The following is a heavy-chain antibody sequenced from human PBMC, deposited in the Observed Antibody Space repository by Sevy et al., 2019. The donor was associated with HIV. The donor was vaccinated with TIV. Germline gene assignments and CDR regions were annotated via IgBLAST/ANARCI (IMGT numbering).Heavy chain of an antibody. J-gene: IGHJ3*01. CDR1: GFTFSSYA. V-gene: IGHV3-23*01. CDR2: ISGSGGST. Sequence: GGSLRLSCAASGFTFSSYAMSWVRQAPGKGLEWVSAISGSGGSTYYADSVKGRFTISRDNSKNTLYLQMNSLRAEDTAVYYCARRGNYYGDAFDFWGQGTVVTVSS. D-gene: IGHD3-10*01. CDR3: ARRGNYYGDAFDF.